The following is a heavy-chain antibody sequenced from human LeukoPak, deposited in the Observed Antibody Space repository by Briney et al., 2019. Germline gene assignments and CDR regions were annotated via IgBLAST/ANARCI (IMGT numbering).Heavy chain of an antibody. Sequence: ASVKVSCKASGYTFTGYGISWVRQAPGQGLEWMGWISAYNGNTNYAQKLQGRVTMTTDTSTSTAYMELRSLRSDDTAVYYCARDAYDSSGYYPDAFDIWGQGTMVAVSS. CDR3: ARDAYDSSGYYPDAFDI. J-gene: IGHJ3*02. CDR1: GYTFTGYG. V-gene: IGHV1-18*01. D-gene: IGHD3-22*01. CDR2: ISAYNGNT.